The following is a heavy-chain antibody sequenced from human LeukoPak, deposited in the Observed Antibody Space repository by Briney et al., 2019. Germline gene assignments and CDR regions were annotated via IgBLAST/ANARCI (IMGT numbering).Heavy chain of an antibody. V-gene: IGHV4-61*08. Sequence: SETLSLTCTVSGGSISSGGYYWSWIRQPPGKGLEWIGYIYYSGSTNYNPSLKSRVTISVDTSKNQFSLKLSSVTAADTAVYYCARLTQWLVPDDYYYYGMDVWGQGTTVTVSS. J-gene: IGHJ6*02. CDR3: ARLTQWLVPDDYYYYGMDV. D-gene: IGHD6-19*01. CDR2: IYYSGST. CDR1: GGSISSGGYY.